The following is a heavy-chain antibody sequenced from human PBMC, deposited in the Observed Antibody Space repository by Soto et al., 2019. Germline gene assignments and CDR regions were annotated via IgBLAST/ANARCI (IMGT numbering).Heavy chain of an antibody. V-gene: IGHV3-21*04. Sequence: PGGSLRLSCAASGFTFSSYSMNWVRQAPGKGLEWVSSISSSSSYIYYADSVKGRFTFSRDNSKNTLYLQMNSLRAEDTALYYCAKLGSNGWYDAFDIWGQGTVVTVSS. CDR2: ISSSSSYI. CDR1: GFTFSSYS. J-gene: IGHJ3*02. CDR3: AKLGSNGWYDAFDI. D-gene: IGHD6-19*01.